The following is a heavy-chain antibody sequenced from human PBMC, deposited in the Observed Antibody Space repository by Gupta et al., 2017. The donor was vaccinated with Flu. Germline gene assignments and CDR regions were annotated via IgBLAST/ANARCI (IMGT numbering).Heavy chain of an antibody. V-gene: IGHV3-23*01. CDR3: AKRRDTGGSRSDGMDV. J-gene: IGHJ6*02. Sequence: EVQLLDSGGGLVQPGGSLRLSCAASGFTFSNYAMNWVRQAPGKGLEWVSAISGSGATTYYADSVRGRFTISRDNSKNTLYVQMDSLRAEDTAVYYCAKRRDTGGSRSDGMDVWGQGTTVTVSS. D-gene: IGHD2-15*01. CDR1: GFTFSNYA. CDR2: ISGSGATT.